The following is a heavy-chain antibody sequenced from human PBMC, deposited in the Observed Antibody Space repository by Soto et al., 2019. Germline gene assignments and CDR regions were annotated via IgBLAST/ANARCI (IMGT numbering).Heavy chain of an antibody. CDR1: ADSSTISDSY. D-gene: IGHD1-1*01. V-gene: IGHV4-39*01. CDR3: ARHRIEVVWRGFDY. CDR2: SSYNGGT. Sequence: SETLSLTCTVSADSSTISDSYWGWLRQPPGKGLQWIGSSSYNGGTFYNPSLRGRVAISVDPSKKHSSLQVTSVSAADTAVYYCARHRIEVVWRGFDYWGQGSPVPVSS. J-gene: IGHJ4*02.